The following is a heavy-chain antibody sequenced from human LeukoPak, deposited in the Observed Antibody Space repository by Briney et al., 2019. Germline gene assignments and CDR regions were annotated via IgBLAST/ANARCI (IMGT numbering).Heavy chain of an antibody. CDR3: ARTRPQDHATIYMAV. Sequence: PSETLSLTCNVSGDSMSSDYRGWIRQSPEKGLEWIGFIFYSGTTTYNPSFQSRVTISVDTSKNQFSLKLSSVTAADTAVYYCARTRPQDHATIYMAVGGTDTTVTVPS. CDR2: IFYSGTT. D-gene: IGHD1-26*01. V-gene: IGHV4-59*08. CDR1: GDSMSSDY. J-gene: IGHJ6*01.